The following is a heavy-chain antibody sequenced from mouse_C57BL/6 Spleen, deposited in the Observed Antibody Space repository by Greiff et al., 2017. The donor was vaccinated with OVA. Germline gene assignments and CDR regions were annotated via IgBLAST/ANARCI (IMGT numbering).Heavy chain of an antibody. D-gene: IGHD2-5*01. Sequence: QVQLQQSGAELVRPGTSVKLSCKASGYTFTSYWMHWVKQRPGQGLEWIGVIDPSDSYTNYNQKFKGKATLTVDTSSSTAYMQLSSLTSEDSAVYYCARGDSKTHYFDYWGQGTTLTVSS. CDR2: IDPSDSYT. CDR1: GYTFTSYW. J-gene: IGHJ2*01. CDR3: ARGDSKTHYFDY. V-gene: IGHV1-59*01.